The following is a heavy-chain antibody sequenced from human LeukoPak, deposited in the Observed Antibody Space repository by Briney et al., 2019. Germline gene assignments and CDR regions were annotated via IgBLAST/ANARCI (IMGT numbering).Heavy chain of an antibody. J-gene: IGHJ4*02. V-gene: IGHV3-7*01. Sequence: GGSLRLSCAASGVTFSSYWMSWVRQAPGKGLEWVANIKQDGSEKYYVDSVKGRFTISRDNAKNSLYLQMNSLRAEDTAVYYCARDVSVAGTGFDYWGQGTLVTVSS. CDR1: GVTFSSYW. CDR2: IKQDGSEK. CDR3: ARDVSVAGTGFDY. D-gene: IGHD6-19*01.